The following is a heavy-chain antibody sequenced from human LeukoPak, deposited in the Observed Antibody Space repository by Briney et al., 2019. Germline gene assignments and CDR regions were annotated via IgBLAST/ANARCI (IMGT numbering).Heavy chain of an antibody. CDR2: INPSGGST. D-gene: IGHD6-6*01. Sequence: ASVKVSCKASGYTFTSYYMHWVRQAPGQGLEWMGIINPSGGSTSYAQKFQGRVTMTRDTSTSTVYMELSSLRSEDTAVYYCARCIAARPDYYYGMAVWGQGTTVTVSS. V-gene: IGHV1-46*01. CDR3: ARCIAARPDYYYGMAV. CDR1: GYTFTSYY. J-gene: IGHJ6*02.